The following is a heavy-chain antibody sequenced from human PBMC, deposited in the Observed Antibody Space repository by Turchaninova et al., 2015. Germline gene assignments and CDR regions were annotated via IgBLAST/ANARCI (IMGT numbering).Heavy chain of an antibody. CDR3: ARVDTIFGVVTNPDY. J-gene: IGHJ4*02. Sequence: QLQLQESGPGLVKPSETLSLTCTVSGGSISSSRYYWGWIRQPPGKGLEWLGNIYYGGRTYYNPSLKSRVPISIDTSKNQCSRKLSSVTAADTAVYYCARVDTIFGVVTNPDYWGQGTLVTVSS. V-gene: IGHV4-39*07. D-gene: IGHD3-3*01. CDR1: GGSISSSRYY. CDR2: IYYGGRT.